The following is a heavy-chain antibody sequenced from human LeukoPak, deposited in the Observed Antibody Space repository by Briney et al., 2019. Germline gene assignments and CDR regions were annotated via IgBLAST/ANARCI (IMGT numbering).Heavy chain of an antibody. J-gene: IGHJ4*02. CDR1: GYTFTDYY. D-gene: IGHD2-15*01. V-gene: IGHV1-2*02. CDR2: INPNSGDT. Sequence: ASLKVSCKASGYTFTDYYMHSVRQAPGQGLEWMGWINPNSGDTNSAQKFQGRVTTTRDTSITTAYMELSSLRSDDTAVYYCARRQSATLMFWGQGTLVTVSS. CDR3: ARRQSATLMF.